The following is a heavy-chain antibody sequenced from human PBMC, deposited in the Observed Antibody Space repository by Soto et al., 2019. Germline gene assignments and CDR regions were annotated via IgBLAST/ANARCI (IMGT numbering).Heavy chain of an antibody. V-gene: IGHV1-69*02. CDR3: ASRRYFDWLGWFDP. J-gene: IGHJ5*02. Sequence: QVQLVQSGAEVKKPGSSVKVSCKASGGTFSSYTISWVRQAHGQGLEWMGRIIPILGIANYAQKFQGRVTITADKSTSTVYMELSSLRSEDTAVYYCASRRYFDWLGWFDPWGQGTLVTVSS. D-gene: IGHD3-9*01. CDR2: IIPILGIA. CDR1: GGTFSSYT.